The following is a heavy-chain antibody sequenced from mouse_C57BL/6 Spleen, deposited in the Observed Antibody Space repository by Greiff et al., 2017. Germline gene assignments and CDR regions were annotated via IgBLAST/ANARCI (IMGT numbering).Heavy chain of an antibody. CDR2: IDPETGGT. Sequence: VQLQESGAELVRPGASVTLSCKASGYTFTDYEMHWVKQTPVHGLEWIGAIDPETGGTAYNQKFKGKAILTADKSSSTAYMELRSLTSEDSAVYYCTRDYGKVYWGQVTTLTVSS. D-gene: IGHD2-1*01. CDR3: TRDYGKVY. J-gene: IGHJ2*01. V-gene: IGHV1-15*01. CDR1: GYTFTDYE.